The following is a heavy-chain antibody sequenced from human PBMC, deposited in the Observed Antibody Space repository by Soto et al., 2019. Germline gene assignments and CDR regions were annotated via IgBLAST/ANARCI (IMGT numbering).Heavy chain of an antibody. J-gene: IGHJ6*02. CDR1: GDSVSSNSAA. CDR2: TYYRSKWYN. Sequence: KQSQTLSLTCAISGDSVSSNSAAWNWIRQSPSRGLEWLGRTYYRSKWYNDYAVSVKSRITINPDTSKNQFSLQLNSVTPEDTAVYYCARNDIVVVPAAPHSYYYCGMDVWGQGTTVTVSS. CDR3: ARNDIVVVPAAPHSYYYCGMDV. D-gene: IGHD2-2*01. V-gene: IGHV6-1*01.